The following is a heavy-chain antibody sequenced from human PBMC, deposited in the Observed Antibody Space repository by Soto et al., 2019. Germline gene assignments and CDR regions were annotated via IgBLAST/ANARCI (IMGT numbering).Heavy chain of an antibody. J-gene: IGHJ4*02. CDR3: AKEGPLLWFGELLGYFEY. CDR2: ISGSGGGT. CDR1: GFTFSSYA. V-gene: IGHV3-23*01. D-gene: IGHD3-10*01. Sequence: EVQVLDSGGGLVQPGGSLRLSCAASGFTFSSYAMSWVRQAPGKGLEWVSAISGSGGGTNYADSVKGRFTISRDNSKNTVYLQMNSLTAEDTAVYYCAKEGPLLWFGELLGYFEYWGQGTLVTVSS.